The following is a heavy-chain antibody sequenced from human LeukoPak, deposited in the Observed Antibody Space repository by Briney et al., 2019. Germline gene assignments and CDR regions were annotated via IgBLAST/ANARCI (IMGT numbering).Heavy chain of an antibody. V-gene: IGHV1-69*06. CDR2: IIPIFGTA. CDR1: GGTFSSYG. J-gene: IGHJ5*02. CDR3: ARDRYCCGGSCYGTETSCEP. D-gene: IGHD2-15*01. Sequence: ASVKVSCMASGGTFSSYGISWVRQAPGQGLEWMGRIIPIFGTANYAQKFQGRVTITADKSTSTAYMELSSLRYGDTTVYYCARDRYCCGGSCYGTETSCEPWGQGTLVTVSS.